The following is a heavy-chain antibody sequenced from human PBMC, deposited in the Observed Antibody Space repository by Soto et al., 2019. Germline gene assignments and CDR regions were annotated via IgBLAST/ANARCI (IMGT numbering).Heavy chain of an antibody. CDR3: ARGKGFGELSDSLFYY. CDR1: GGSISSYY. V-gene: IGHV4-59*08. Sequence: SETLSLTCTVSGGSISSYYWSWIRQPPGKGLEWIGYIYYSGSTNYNPSLKSRVTISVDTSKNQFSLKLSSVTAADTAVYYCARGKGFGELSDSLFYYWGQGTLVTVSS. D-gene: IGHD3-10*01. J-gene: IGHJ4*02. CDR2: IYYSGST.